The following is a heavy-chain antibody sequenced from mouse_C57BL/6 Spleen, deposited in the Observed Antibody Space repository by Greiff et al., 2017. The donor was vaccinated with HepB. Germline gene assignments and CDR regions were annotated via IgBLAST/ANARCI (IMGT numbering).Heavy chain of an antibody. J-gene: IGHJ3*01. CDR2: ISYDGSN. CDR1: GYSITSGYY. V-gene: IGHV3-6*01. Sequence: VQLKESGPGLVKPSQSLSLTCSVTGYSITSGYYWNWIRQFPGNKLEWMGYISYDGSNNYNPSLKNRIPITRDTSKNQFFLKLNSVTTEDTATYYCARGNFSYVWFAYWGQGTLVTVSA. D-gene: IGHD1-1*01. CDR3: ARGNFSYVWFAY.